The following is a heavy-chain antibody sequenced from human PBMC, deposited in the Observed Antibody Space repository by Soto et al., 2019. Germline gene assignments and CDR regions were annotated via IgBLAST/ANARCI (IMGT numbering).Heavy chain of an antibody. CDR1: GFTFSSYW. V-gene: IGHV3-7*01. CDR3: ARQNDYGDSQLDAFDI. D-gene: IGHD4-17*01. J-gene: IGHJ3*02. CDR2: IKQDGRGK. Sequence: GGSLRLSCAASGFTFSSYWMSWVRQAPGKGLEWVANIKQDGRGKYYVDSVKGRFTFSRDNAKNSLYLQMNSLRAEDTAVYYCARQNDYGDSQLDAFDIWGQGTMVTVSS.